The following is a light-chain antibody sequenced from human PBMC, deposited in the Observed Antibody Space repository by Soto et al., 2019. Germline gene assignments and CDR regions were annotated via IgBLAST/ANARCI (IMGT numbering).Light chain of an antibody. CDR1: QTISNN. V-gene: IGKV3-15*01. CDR3: QHYNEWPLT. Sequence: VMTQFPATLSVSPGEKATLSCRASQTISNNLAWYQQKPGQAPRLLIYFASIRATGVPARFSGSESGTEFTLTISSLQSEDFAVYYCQHYNEWPLTFGGGTRVETK. CDR2: FAS. J-gene: IGKJ4*01.